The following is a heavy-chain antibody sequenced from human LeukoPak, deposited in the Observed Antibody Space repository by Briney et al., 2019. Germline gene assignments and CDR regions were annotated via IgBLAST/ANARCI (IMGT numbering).Heavy chain of an antibody. CDR3: ASSSSWYRMDY. Sequence: GGSLRLSCAASGLTGSSNYMSWVRQAPGKGLEWVSVLYSGCSTYYADSVKGRFTISRDNSKNTLYLQMHSLRAEDTAVYYCASSSSWYRMDYWGQGTLVTVSS. J-gene: IGHJ4*02. D-gene: IGHD6-13*01. V-gene: IGHV3-53*01. CDR1: GLTGSSNY. CDR2: LYSGCST.